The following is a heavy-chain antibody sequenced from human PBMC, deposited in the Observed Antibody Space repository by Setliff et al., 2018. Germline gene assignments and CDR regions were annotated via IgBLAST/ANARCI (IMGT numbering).Heavy chain of an antibody. CDR1: GYTFTTSY. CDR2: INPINPSGGST. CDR3: ARSIVGATGGYFDY. J-gene: IGHJ4*02. Sequence: ASVKVSCKASGYTFTTSYMHWVRQAPGQGLEWMGIINPINPSGGSTSYAQKFQGRVTMTRDTSTSTVYMELSSLRSEDTAVYYCARSIVGATGGYFDYWGQGSLVPSPQ. V-gene: IGHV1-46*01. D-gene: IGHD1-26*01.